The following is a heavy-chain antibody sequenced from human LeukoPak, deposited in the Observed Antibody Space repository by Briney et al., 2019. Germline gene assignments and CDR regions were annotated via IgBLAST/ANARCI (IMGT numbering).Heavy chain of an antibody. CDR2: INPSGGST. CDR1: GYTFINYY. Sequence: GASVKVSCKASGYTFINYYIHWVRQPPGQGLEWMGIINPSGGSTSYAQKFQGRVTKTRDTSTSTVYMEMGSLRSEDTAVYYCARELSGYIDFWGQGTLVTVSS. D-gene: IGHD1-26*01. CDR3: ARELSGYIDF. V-gene: IGHV1-46*01. J-gene: IGHJ4*02.